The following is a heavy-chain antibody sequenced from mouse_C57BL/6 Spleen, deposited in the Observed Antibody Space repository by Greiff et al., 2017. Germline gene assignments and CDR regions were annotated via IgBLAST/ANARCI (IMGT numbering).Heavy chain of an antibody. Sequence: VKVVESGPGLVAPSQSLSITCTVSGFSLTSYAISWVRQPPGKGLEWLGVIWTGGGTNYNSALKSRLSISKDNSKSQVFLKMNSLQTDDTARYXCATLITKGYFDYWGQGTTLTVSS. J-gene: IGHJ2*01. D-gene: IGHD1-1*01. CDR2: IWTGGGT. CDR3: ATLITKGYFDY. V-gene: IGHV2-9-1*01. CDR1: GFSLTSYA.